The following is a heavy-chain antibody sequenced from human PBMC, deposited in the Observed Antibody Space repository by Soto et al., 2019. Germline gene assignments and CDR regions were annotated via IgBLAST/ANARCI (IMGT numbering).Heavy chain of an antibody. Sequence: SETLSLTCSVSGDSISTADYFWAWIRQPPGQALEYIGYIYKSATTYYNPSFESRVAISLDTSKSQFSLNVTSVTAADTAVYFCARGRYCLAGRCFPNWFDSWGQGTLVTVSS. D-gene: IGHD2-15*01. CDR1: GDSISTADYF. CDR3: ARGRYCLAGRCFPNWFDS. V-gene: IGHV4-30-4*01. CDR2: IYKSATT. J-gene: IGHJ5*01.